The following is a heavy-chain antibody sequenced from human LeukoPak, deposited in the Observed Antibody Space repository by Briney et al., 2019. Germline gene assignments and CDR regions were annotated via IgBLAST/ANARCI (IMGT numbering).Heavy chain of an antibody. Sequence: ASVKVSCKASGYTFTSYYMHWVRQAPGQGLEWMGIINPSGGSTSYAQKFQGRDTMTRDTSTSTVYMELSSLRSEDTAVYYCVRSLNGEDNWFDPWGQGTLVTVSS. CDR2: INPSGGST. D-gene: IGHD7-27*01. V-gene: IGHV1-46*01. J-gene: IGHJ5*02. CDR1: GYTFTSYY. CDR3: VRSLNGEDNWFDP.